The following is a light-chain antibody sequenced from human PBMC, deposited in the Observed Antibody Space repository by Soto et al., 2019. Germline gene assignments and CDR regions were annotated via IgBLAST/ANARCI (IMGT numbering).Light chain of an antibody. Sequence: DIQMTQSPSTLSASVGDRVTITCRASQSGSTWLAWYQQKPGKAPKLLIYDASSLESGVPSRFSGSGSGTDFTRTISSLQPDDFATYDCQHYKSYFFTFGPGTKVEIK. CDR3: QHYKSYFFT. CDR1: QSGSTW. CDR2: DAS. J-gene: IGKJ3*01. V-gene: IGKV1-5*01.